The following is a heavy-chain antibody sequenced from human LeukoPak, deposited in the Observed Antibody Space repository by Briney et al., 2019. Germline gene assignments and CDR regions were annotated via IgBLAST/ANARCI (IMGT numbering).Heavy chain of an antibody. CDR2: MNPNSGNT. CDR3: ARGLRYFDWLSHTYYFDY. J-gene: IGHJ4*02. Sequence: GASVKVSCKASGYTFTSYDINWVRQATGQGLEWMGWMNPNSGNTGYAQKFQGRVTITRNTSISTAYMEPSSLRSEDTAVYYCARGLRYFDWLSHTYYFDYWGQGTLVTVSS. CDR1: GYTFTSYD. V-gene: IGHV1-8*03. D-gene: IGHD3-9*01.